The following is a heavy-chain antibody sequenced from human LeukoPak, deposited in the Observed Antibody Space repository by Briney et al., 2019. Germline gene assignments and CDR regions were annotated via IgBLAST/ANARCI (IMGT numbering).Heavy chain of an antibody. J-gene: IGHJ4*02. Sequence: SETLSLTCTVSGGSISRNNYYWGWLRQPPGRGLEWFGSMYYTGNTYVNPSLKRRVTMSVDTTKSQVSLNLTSVTAAYTAVYYCSSSTYGFSEISCYFLYYFDFWGQGTLVTVSS. D-gene: IGHD3-22*01. V-gene: IGHV4-39*01. CDR2: MYYTGNT. CDR3: SSSTYGFSEISCYFLYYFDF. CDR1: GGSISRNNYY.